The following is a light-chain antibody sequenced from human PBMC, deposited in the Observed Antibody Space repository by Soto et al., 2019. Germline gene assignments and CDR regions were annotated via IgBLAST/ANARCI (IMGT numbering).Light chain of an antibody. CDR3: QQYGSLPYT. Sequence: EVVLTQSPGTLSLSPGERATLSCRASQSFTSGYLAWYQQKPGQSPSLLIYGASARATGIPDRFSGSGSGTDYTLTISRLEPEDFAVYYCQQYGSLPYTFGQGTKLEI. J-gene: IGKJ2*01. CDR2: GAS. CDR1: QSFTSGY. V-gene: IGKV3-20*01.